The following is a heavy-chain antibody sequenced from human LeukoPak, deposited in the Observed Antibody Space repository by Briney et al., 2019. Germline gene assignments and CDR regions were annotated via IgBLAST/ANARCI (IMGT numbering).Heavy chain of an antibody. CDR1: GFTFSSHA. V-gene: IGHV3-23*01. D-gene: IGHD1-1*01. J-gene: IGHJ4*02. CDR2: ISDAGGTT. CDR3: AKGGNWNPNEY. Sequence: GSLRLSCAASGFTFSSHAMSWVRQAPGKGLEWVSAISDAGGTTDYADSVKGRFTISRDNSKNTLFLQMNNLGAADTAVYYCAKGGNWNPNEYWGQGTLVTVSS.